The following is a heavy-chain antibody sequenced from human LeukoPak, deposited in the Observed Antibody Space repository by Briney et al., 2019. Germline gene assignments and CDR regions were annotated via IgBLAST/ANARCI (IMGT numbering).Heavy chain of an antibody. V-gene: IGHV3-33*01. CDR2: IWYDGSNK. J-gene: IGHJ4*02. D-gene: IGHD6-13*01. CDR3: AREEGSSSWYYFDY. Sequence: GGSLRLSCAASGFTFSSYGMHWVRQAPGKGLEWVAVIWYDGSNKYYADSVKGRFTISRDNSKNTLYLQMNSLRAEDTAVYYCAREEGSSSWYYFDYWGQGTLVTVSS. CDR1: GFTFSSYG.